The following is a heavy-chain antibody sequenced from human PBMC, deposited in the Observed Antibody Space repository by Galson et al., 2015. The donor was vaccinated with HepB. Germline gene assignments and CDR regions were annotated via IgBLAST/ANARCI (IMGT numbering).Heavy chain of an antibody. Sequence: SVKVSCKASGYTFTYYAMHWVRQAPGQRLEWMGWINVGSGNTKYSQKFQGRVTATRDTSARTAYMELSSLRSEDTAVYYCARERRYSGYDYVFLVLDYWGQGTLVTVSS. CDR3: ARERRYSGYDYVFLVLDY. CDR1: GYTFTYYA. V-gene: IGHV1-3*01. J-gene: IGHJ4*02. D-gene: IGHD5-12*01. CDR2: INVGSGNT.